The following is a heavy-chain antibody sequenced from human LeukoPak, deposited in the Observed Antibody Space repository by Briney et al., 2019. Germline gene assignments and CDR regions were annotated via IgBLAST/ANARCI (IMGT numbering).Heavy chain of an antibody. J-gene: IGHJ3*02. D-gene: IGHD2-2*01. Sequence: PSETLSLTCTVSGYSISSGYYWGVIRQPPGKGQEGSGSIYHSGSTYYKPSLKSRVTISVDTSKNQFSLKLSSVTAADTAVYYCARDQYCSSTSCWDDAFDIWGQGTMVTVSS. CDR1: GYSISSGYY. V-gene: IGHV4-38-2*02. CDR3: ARDQYCSSTSCWDDAFDI. CDR2: IYHSGST.